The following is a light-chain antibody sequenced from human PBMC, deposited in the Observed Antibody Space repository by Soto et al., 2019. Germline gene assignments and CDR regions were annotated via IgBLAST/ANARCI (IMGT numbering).Light chain of an antibody. CDR1: SSAVGSYNL. J-gene: IGLJ1*01. V-gene: IGLV2-23*03. CDR2: EGS. CDR3: CSYAGSSTLEV. Sequence: QSALTQPASVSGSPGQSITISCTGTSSAVGSYNLVSWYQQHPGKAPKLMIYEGSKRPSGVSNRFSGSKSGNTASLTISGLQAEDEADYYCCSYAGSSTLEVFGPGTKLTVL.